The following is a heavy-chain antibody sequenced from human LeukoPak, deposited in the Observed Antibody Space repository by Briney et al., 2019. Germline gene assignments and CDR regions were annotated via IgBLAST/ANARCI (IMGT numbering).Heavy chain of an antibody. CDR1: GFTFSNHF. D-gene: IGHD3-9*01. Sequence: GGSLRLSCSTSGFTFSNHFMHWVRQAPGKGLEYVSSIGPNGASTLYADSVKGRFTISRDNSKNALYLQLTSLRLEDAALYYCVKDLTGTWSFDYWGQGTLVTVSS. CDR3: VKDLTGTWSFDY. J-gene: IGHJ4*02. V-gene: IGHV3-64D*06. CDR2: IGPNGAST.